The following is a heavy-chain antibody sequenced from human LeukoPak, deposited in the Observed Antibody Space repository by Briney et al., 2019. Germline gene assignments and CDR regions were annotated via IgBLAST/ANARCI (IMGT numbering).Heavy chain of an antibody. CDR2: ISAYNGNT. CDR3: ARALWATKFGEQYNWFDP. J-gene: IGHJ5*02. D-gene: IGHD5-24*01. V-gene: IGHV1-18*01. Sequence: RASVKVSCKASGYTFTSYGISWVRQAPGQGLEWMGWISAYNGNTNYAQKLQGRVTITTDTSTSTAYMELRSLRSDDTAVYYCARALWATKFGEQYNWFDPWGQGTLVTVSS. CDR1: GYTFTSYG.